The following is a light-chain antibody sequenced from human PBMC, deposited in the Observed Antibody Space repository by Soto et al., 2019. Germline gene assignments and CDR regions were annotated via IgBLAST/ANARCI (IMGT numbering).Light chain of an antibody. Sequence: IEMTQSPASLSASVGDRVTITCRASQTIATYLNWFQHKSGRAPKLLIYTSSSVDSGVSSRFRGSGSGTDFTLTINDVQPEDSATYYCQQSYSSLFTFGEGTKVEIK. V-gene: IGKV1-39*01. J-gene: IGKJ4*01. CDR2: TSS. CDR3: QQSYSSLFT. CDR1: QTIATY.